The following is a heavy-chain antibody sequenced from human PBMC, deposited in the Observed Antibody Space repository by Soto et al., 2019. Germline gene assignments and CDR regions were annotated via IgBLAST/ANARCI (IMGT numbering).Heavy chain of an antibody. CDR3: APRSTGHGMAV. V-gene: IGHV2-5*01. CDR2: LYWTTEQ. D-gene: IGHD3-10*01. J-gene: IGHJ6*02. CDR1: GFSLTTGGVG. Sequence: QITLKESGPTLVKPTQTLTLTCTFSGFSLTTGGVGVGWFRQPPGKALEWLADLYWTTEQNHSPSLRGRLIIAKDTSRDQVFLTVTNVHRTDPATYHCAPRSTGHGMAVWGQGTTVSVSS.